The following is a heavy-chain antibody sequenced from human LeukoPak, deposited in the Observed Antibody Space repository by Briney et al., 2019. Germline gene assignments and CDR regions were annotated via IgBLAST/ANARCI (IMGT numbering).Heavy chain of an antibody. V-gene: IGHV1-8*01. CDR1: GYTFTSYD. CDR2: MNPNSGNT. CDR3: ARFLDYGSGIDY. D-gene: IGHD3-10*01. J-gene: IGHJ4*02. Sequence: SVKVSCKASGYTFTSYDINWVRQATGQGLEWMGWMNPNSGNTGYAQKFQGRVTMTRNTSISTAYMELSSLRSEDTAVYYCARFLDYGSGIDYWGQGTLVTVSS.